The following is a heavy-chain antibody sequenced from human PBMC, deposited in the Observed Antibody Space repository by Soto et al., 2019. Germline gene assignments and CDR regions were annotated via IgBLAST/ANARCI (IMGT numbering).Heavy chain of an antibody. D-gene: IGHD1-1*01. J-gene: IGHJ2*01. V-gene: IGHV4-59*01. CDR2: IYYSGST. Sequence: KGLEWIGYIYYSGSTNYNPSLKSRVTISVDTSKNQFSLKLSSVTAADTAVYYCVFFFTDRCRHPPLGPGFGIPAERSSDL. CDR3: VFFFTDRCRHPPLGPGFGIPAERSSDL.